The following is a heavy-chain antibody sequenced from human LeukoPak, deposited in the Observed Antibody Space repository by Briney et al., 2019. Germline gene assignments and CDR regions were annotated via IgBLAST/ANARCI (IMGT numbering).Heavy chain of an antibody. CDR3: ARQVDSTMALPDY. Sequence: GASVKVSCKASVYTFASYGVTWVRQAPGQGLEWMGWISAYNGNTNYAQKLQGRVTMTTDTSTSTAYMELRSLRSDDTAVYYCARQVDSTMALPDYWGQGTLVTVTS. CDR2: ISAYNGNT. CDR1: VYTFASYG. D-gene: IGHD3-10*01. J-gene: IGHJ4*02. V-gene: IGHV1-18*01.